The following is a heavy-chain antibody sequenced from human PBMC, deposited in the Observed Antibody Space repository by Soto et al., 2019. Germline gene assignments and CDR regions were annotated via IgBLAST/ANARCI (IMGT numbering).Heavy chain of an antibody. D-gene: IGHD5-12*01. CDR2: ISAYNGNT. V-gene: IGHV1-18*01. J-gene: IGHJ4*02. CDR3: ARSHVDIVATIKWAVGDDY. CDR1: GYTFTSCG. Sequence: QVQLVQSGAEVKKPGASVKVSRKASGYTFTSCGISWVRQAPGQGLEWMGWISAYNGNTNYAQKLQGRVTMTTDTSTSTAYMELRSLRSDDTAVYYCARSHVDIVATIKWAVGDDYWGQGTLVTVSS.